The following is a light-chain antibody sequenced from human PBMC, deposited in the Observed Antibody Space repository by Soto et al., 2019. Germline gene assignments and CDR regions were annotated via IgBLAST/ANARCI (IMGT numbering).Light chain of an antibody. J-gene: IGKJ4*01. CDR1: QSVNNN. CDR3: QQYNNGPLT. Sequence: EIVMTQSPATLSVAPGERATLSCRASQSVNNNLAWYQQKPGQAHRRLIYGASATATGIPARFSGSGSGTEFTLTISSLQSEDFAIYYCQQYNNGPLTFGGGTKVEIK. V-gene: IGKV3-15*01. CDR2: GAS.